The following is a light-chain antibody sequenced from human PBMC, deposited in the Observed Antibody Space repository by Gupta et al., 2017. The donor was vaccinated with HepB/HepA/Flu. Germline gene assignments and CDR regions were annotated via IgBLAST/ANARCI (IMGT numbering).Light chain of an antibody. CDR1: QSLSSN. CDR3: QQDNSWPLT. V-gene: IGKV3-15*01. CDR2: GAS. J-gene: IGKJ4*01. Sequence: EIVMTQSPDTLSVSPGDRVTLSCRASQSLSSNLAWYQQKPGQAPRLLISGASTRATGIPDRFSGSGSGTEFTLTISSLQSEDFAVYYCQQDNSWPLTFGRGTKVEIK.